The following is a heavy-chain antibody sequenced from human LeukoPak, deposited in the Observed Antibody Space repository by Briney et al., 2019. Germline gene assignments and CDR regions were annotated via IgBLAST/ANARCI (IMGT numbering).Heavy chain of an antibody. CDR3: AKRGVVIRVILVGFHKEAYYFDS. J-gene: IGHJ4*02. CDR2: ISGICGGT. Sequence: GGSLRLSCAVSGITLSNYGMSWVRQAPGKGLEWVAGISGICGGTNYADSVKGRFTISRDNAKNTLYLQMNSLRAEGTAVYFCAKRGVVIRVILVGFHKEAYYFDSWGQGALVTVSS. V-gene: IGHV3-23*01. CDR1: GITLSNYG. D-gene: IGHD3-10*01.